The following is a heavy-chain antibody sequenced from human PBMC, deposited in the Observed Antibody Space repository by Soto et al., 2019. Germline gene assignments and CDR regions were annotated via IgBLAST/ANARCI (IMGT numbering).Heavy chain of an antibody. CDR3: ARESTYYYDSSGQDAFDI. Sequence: QVQLQESGPGLVKPSQTLSLTCTVSGGSISSGDYYWSWIRQPPGKGLEWIGYIYYSGSTYYNPSLKSRVTISLDTSKNQFSRKLSSVTAADTAVYYCARESTYYYDSSGQDAFDIWGQGTMVTVSS. J-gene: IGHJ3*02. D-gene: IGHD3-22*01. CDR1: GGSISSGDYY. CDR2: IYYSGST. V-gene: IGHV4-30-4*01.